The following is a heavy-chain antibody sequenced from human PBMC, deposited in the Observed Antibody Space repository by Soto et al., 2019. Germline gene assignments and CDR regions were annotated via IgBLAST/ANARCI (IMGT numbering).Heavy chain of an antibody. D-gene: IGHD6-13*01. V-gene: IGHV1-3*01. CDR2: INAGNGNT. CDR3: ARDRSPFIYYYYGMDV. CDR1: GYTFTSYA. J-gene: IGHJ6*02. Sequence: ASVKVSCKASGYTFTSYAMHWVRQAPGQRLEWMGWINAGNGNTKYSQKFQGRVTITRDTSASTAYMELSSLRSEDTAVYYCARDRSPFIYYYYGMDVWGQGTTVTVSS.